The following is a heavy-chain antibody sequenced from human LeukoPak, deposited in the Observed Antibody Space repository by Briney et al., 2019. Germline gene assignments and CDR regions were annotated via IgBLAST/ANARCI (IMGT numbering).Heavy chain of an antibody. J-gene: IGHJ4*02. CDR1: GYTFTSYY. CDR2: INPSGGST. CDR3: AREAAGGTTSFDY. V-gene: IGHV1-46*01. D-gene: IGHD6-13*01. Sequence: ASVKVSWKASGYTFTSYYMHWVRQAPGQGLEWMGIINPSGGSTSYAQKFQGRVTMTRDKSTSTVYMELSSLSSEDTAVHYCAREAAGGTTSFDYWGQGTLVTVSS.